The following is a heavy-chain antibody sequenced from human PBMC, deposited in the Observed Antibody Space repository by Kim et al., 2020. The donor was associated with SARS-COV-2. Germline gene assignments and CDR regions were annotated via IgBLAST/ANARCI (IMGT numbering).Heavy chain of an antibody. CDR3: ARDYRTGEGDP. V-gene: IGHV3-21*01. D-gene: IGHD1-1*01. CDR1: GFTFNTYT. J-gene: IGHJ5*02. CDR2: ITSSSAYK. Sequence: GGSLRLSCAASGFTFNTYTFNWVRQAPGKGLEWVSSITSSSAYKYYADTVKGRFTVSRDNARKSLFLQMDSLTVDDTAVYYCARDYRTGEGDPWGEGTLV.